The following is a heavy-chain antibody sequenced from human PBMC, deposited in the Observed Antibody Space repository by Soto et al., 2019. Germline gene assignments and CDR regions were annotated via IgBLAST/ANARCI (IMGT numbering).Heavy chain of an antibody. V-gene: IGHV4-59*12. D-gene: IGHD3-10*01. CDR2: IYYSGST. CDR1: GGSITSYY. J-gene: IGHJ6*02. CDR3: ARALYGSGVLDV. Sequence: QVQLQESGPGLVKPSETLSLTCTVSGGSITSYYWSCIRQPPGKGLEWIGTIYYSGSTNYNPSLKSRVTISVDTSKNQFSLKLSSVTAADTAVYYCARALYGSGVLDVWGQGITVTVSS.